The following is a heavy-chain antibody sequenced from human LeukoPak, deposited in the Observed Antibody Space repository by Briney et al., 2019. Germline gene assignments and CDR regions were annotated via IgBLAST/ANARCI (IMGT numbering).Heavy chain of an antibody. V-gene: IGHV3-21*01. CDR2: IDTSGTYI. CDR1: GFTFSTYS. CDR3: ARRGIQLWPHDDY. Sequence: GGSLRLSCAASGFTFSTYSMNWVRQAPGKGLEWVSFIDTSGTYIYYGESMKGRFTISRDNAKNSLYLQMNGLRAEDTAVYYCARRGIQLWPHDDYWGQGTLVTVSS. J-gene: IGHJ4*02. D-gene: IGHD5-18*01.